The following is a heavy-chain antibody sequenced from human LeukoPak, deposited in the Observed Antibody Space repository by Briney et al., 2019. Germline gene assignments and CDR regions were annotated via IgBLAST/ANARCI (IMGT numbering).Heavy chain of an antibody. J-gene: IGHJ4*02. CDR1: GFTFTIYD. CDR3: AKAGSYRPPYYFDY. V-gene: IGHV3-48*03. Sequence: GGSLRLSCAASGFTFTIYDMNWVRQAPGKGLEWVSYISSSGGHKYYADSLKGRFTISRDNAKNSLYLQMNSLRAEDMALYYCAKAGSYRPPYYFDYWGQGTLVTVSS. CDR2: ISSSGGHK. D-gene: IGHD3-16*02.